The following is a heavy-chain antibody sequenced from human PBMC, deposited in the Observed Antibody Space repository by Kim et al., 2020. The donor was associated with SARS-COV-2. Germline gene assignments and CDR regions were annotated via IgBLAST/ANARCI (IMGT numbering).Heavy chain of an antibody. CDR3: ARIFRGYYYDSSGFYDY. Sequence: SGPTLVNPTQTLTLTCTFSGFSLSTNGMCVSWIRQPPGKALEWLALIDWDDDKYYSTSMKTRLTISKDTSKNQVVLTMTNMDPVDTATYYCARIFRGYYYDSSGFYDYWGQGTLVTVSS. J-gene: IGHJ4*02. D-gene: IGHD3-22*01. V-gene: IGHV2-70*01. CDR2: IDWDDDK. CDR1: GFSLSTNGMC.